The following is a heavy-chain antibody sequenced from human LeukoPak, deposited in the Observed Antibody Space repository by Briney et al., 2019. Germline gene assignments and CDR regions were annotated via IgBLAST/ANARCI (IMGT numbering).Heavy chain of an antibody. CDR1: GFTFSSYG. J-gene: IGHJ5*02. D-gene: IGHD3-3*01. CDR3: AKEAWYYDFWSGSTAYNWFDP. Sequence: GGSLRLSCAASGFTFSSYGMHWVRQAPGKGLEWVAFIRYDGSNKYYADSVKGRFTISRDNSKNTLYLQMNSLRAEDTAVYYCAKEAWYYDFWSGSTAYNWFDPWGQGTLVTVSS. V-gene: IGHV3-30*02. CDR2: IRYDGSNK.